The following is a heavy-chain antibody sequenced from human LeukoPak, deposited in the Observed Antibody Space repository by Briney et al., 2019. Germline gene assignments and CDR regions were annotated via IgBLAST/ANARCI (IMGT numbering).Heavy chain of an antibody. Sequence: GGSLRLSCAASGSTFSDYYMSWIRQAPGKGLEWVSYISSSGSSMYYADSVKGRFTISRDNAKNSLSLQMNSLRAEDTAVYYCASGFTPSDYWGQGTLVTVSS. J-gene: IGHJ4*02. CDR2: ISSSGSSM. D-gene: IGHD6-6*01. V-gene: IGHV3-11*01. CDR3: ASGFTPSDY. CDR1: GSTFSDYY.